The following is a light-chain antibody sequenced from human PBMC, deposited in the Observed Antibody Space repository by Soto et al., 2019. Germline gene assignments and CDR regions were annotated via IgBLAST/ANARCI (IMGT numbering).Light chain of an antibody. J-gene: IGLJ1*01. V-gene: IGLV2-8*01. CDR2: EVS. Sequence: QSVLTQPPSASGSPGQSVTISCTGTSRDVGGYNYVSWYQQHPGKAPKLMIYEVSKRPSGVPDRFSGSKSGNTASLTVSGLQAEDEADYYCSSYAGSTNYVFGTGTKVTV. CDR1: SRDVGGYNY. CDR3: SSYAGSTNYV.